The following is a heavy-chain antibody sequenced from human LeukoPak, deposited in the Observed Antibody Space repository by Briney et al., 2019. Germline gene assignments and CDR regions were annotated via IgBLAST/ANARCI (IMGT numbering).Heavy chain of an antibody. V-gene: IGHV3-23*01. D-gene: IGHD3-10*01. CDR2: ISGSGGST. CDR3: AKDAGFHYYGSGSFPNYFDY. Sequence: GGSLRLSCAASGFTFSSYAMSWVRQAPGKGLGWVSAISGSGGSTYYADSVKGLFTISRDNSKNTLYPQMNSLRAEDTAVYYCAKDAGFHYYGSGSFPNYFDYWGQGTLVTVSS. CDR1: GFTFSSYA. J-gene: IGHJ4*02.